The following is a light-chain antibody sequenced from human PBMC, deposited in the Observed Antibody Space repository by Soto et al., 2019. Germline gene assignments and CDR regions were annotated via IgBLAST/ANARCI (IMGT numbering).Light chain of an antibody. V-gene: IGKV1-5*01. J-gene: IGKJ1*01. CDR3: QQYNSFWT. Sequence: DIQMTQSPSTLSASVGDRVTITCRASQSISTWLAWHQQKPGKAPKLLIYDAFYLERGVPSRFSGSGSGTEFTLTISSLQPDDLATYYCQQYNSFWTFGQGTNVDIK. CDR1: QSISTW. CDR2: DAF.